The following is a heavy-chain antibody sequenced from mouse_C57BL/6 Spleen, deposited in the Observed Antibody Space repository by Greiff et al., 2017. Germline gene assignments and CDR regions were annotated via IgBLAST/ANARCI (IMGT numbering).Heavy chain of an antibody. D-gene: IGHD6-5*01. CDR3: AAYEYAMDY. Sequence: QVQLQQSGAELARPGASVKMSCKASGYTFTSYTMPWVKQRPGQGLEWIGYINPSSGYTKYNQKFKGKTTLTADKSSSTAYMQLSSLTSEDSAYYYCAAYEYAMDYWGQGTSVTVSS. CDR2: INPSSGYT. V-gene: IGHV1-4*01. J-gene: IGHJ4*01. CDR1: GYTFTSYT.